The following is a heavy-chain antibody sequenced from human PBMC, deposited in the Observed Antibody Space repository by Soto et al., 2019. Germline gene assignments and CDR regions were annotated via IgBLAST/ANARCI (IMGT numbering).Heavy chain of an antibody. CDR1: GYTFTSYG. Sequence: QVQLVQSGAEVKKPGASVKVSCKASGYTFTSYGISWVRQAPGQGLEWMGWISAYNGNTNYAQKRQGRXTXTXXTSTSTAYMELRSLRSDDTAVYYCARDLAAGTCDYWGQGTLVTVSS. CDR3: ARDLAAGTCDY. D-gene: IGHD6-13*01. J-gene: IGHJ4*02. V-gene: IGHV1-18*01. CDR2: ISAYNGNT.